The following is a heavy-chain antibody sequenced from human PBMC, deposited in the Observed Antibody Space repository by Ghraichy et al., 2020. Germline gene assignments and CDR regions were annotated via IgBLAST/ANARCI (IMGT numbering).Heavy chain of an antibody. D-gene: IGHD5-18*01. J-gene: IGHJ4*02. CDR3: ARRYSYGRLYYFDY. Sequence: SETLSLTCTVSGGSISSSSYYWGWIRQPPGKGLEWIGSIYYSGSTYYNPSLKSRVTISVDTSKNQFSLKLSSVTAADTAVYYCARRYSYGRLYYFDYWGQGTLVTVSS. CDR2: IYYSGST. CDR1: GGSISSSSYY. V-gene: IGHV4-39*01.